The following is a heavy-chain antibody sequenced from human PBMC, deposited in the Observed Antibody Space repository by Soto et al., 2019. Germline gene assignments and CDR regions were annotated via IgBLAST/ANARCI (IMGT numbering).Heavy chain of an antibody. V-gene: IGHV2-26*01. Sequence: QVTLKESGPVLVKPTETLTLTCTVSGFSLSNARMGVSWIRQPPGKALEWLAHIFSNDEKSYSTSLKSRLTISKDTSKRQVVLTMINMDPVDTATYYCARINDILAGFDYWGQGTLVTVSS. CDR1: GFSLSNARMG. CDR3: ARINDILAGFDY. CDR2: IFSNDEK. J-gene: IGHJ4*02. D-gene: IGHD3-9*01.